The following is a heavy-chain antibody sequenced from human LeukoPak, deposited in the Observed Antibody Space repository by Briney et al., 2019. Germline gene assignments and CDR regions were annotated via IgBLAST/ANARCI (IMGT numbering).Heavy chain of an antibody. Sequence: PWGSLRLSCAASGFTFSSYWMNWVRQAPGKGLEWVANIRPDVDERHYVESVRGRFTISRDNAKNLLYLQMNSLRADDTAVYYCAREDGKFDYWGQGTLVTVSP. J-gene: IGHJ4*02. CDR1: GFTFSSYW. V-gene: IGHV3-7*01. CDR2: IRPDVDER. CDR3: AREDGKFDY.